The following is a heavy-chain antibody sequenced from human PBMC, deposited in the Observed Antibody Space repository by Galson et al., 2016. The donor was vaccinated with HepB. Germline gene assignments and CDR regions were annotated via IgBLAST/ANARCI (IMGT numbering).Heavy chain of an antibody. CDR2: ICWDDDK. Sequence: PALVKPTQTLTLTCTFSGFSFTSTGVSVGWIRQPPGKALEWLALICWDDDKRYSPSLKSRLTITKDTTKDTSENQVVLTMTHMDPVDTATYYCARYAYGGNTGGFYIWGQGTVVTVSS. CDR3: ARYAYGGNTGGFYI. J-gene: IGHJ3*02. D-gene: IGHD4-23*01. V-gene: IGHV2-5*02. CDR1: GFSFTSTGVS.